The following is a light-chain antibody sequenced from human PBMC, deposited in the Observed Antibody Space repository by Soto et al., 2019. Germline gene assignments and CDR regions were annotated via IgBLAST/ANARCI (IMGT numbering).Light chain of an antibody. J-gene: IGKJ4*01. CDR2: DAS. V-gene: IGKV3-11*01. CDR1: RSVSSY. Sequence: PGESATLSCRATRSVSSYLAWYQQKPGQAPRLLIYDASSRPTDIPARFSGSGSGTDFTLTISSLQPEDFATYYCQQANSFPLTFGGGTKVDI. CDR3: QQANSFPLT.